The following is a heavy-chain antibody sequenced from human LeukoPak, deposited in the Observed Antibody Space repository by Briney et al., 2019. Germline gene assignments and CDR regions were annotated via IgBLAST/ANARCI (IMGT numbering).Heavy chain of an antibody. CDR1: GFTVSSNY. CDR3: AQGDSYYDFLLSV. V-gene: IGHV3-53*01. D-gene: IGHD3-3*01. Sequence: GGSLRLSCAASGFTVSSNYMSWVRQAPGKGLDWVSVLYSGGSAYYADSVKGRFTISRDTSKNTLYLQMDSLRAEDTAVYYCAQGDSYYDFLLSVWGQGTMVTVSS. J-gene: IGHJ3*01. CDR2: LYSGGSA.